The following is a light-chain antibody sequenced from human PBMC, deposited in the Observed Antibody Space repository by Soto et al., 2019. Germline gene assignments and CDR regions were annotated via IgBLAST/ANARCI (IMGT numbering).Light chain of an antibody. CDR3: QTWGTGIHV. Sequence: QLVLTKSPSASASLGASVNLTCTLSSGHTSYPIAWHQQQPDKGPRYLMKLNNDGTHFKGDGIPDRFSGSSSGAERYLTISRLQSDDEADYYCQTWGTGIHVFGTGTKVTVL. V-gene: IGLV4-69*01. CDR2: LNNDGTH. J-gene: IGLJ1*01. CDR1: SGHTSYP.